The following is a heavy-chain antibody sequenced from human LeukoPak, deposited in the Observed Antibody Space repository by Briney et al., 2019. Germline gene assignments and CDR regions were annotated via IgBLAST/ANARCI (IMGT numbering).Heavy chain of an antibody. J-gene: IGHJ6*02. CDR2: IYYSGST. CDR1: GGSLSSYY. CDR3: ANDDSYRMDV. D-gene: IGHD1-1*01. V-gene: IGHV4-59*12. Sequence: SETLSLTCTVSGGSLSSYYWSWIRQPPGKGLEWIGYIYYSGSTNYNPSLKSRLTISVDTSNNRFSLKLSSVSAADTAVYYCANDDSYRMDVWAKGPRSPSP.